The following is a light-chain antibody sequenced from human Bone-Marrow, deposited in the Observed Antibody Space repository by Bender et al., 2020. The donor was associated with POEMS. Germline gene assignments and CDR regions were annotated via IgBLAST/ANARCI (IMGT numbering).Light chain of an antibody. J-gene: IGLJ1*01. CDR1: TSDVGSFNL. CDR3: CSYGGRTTVYV. CDR2: DVT. V-gene: IGLV2-23*02. Sequence: QSALTQPRSVSASPGQSITISCTGTTSDVGSFNLVSWYQQQPGKAPKFLIYDVTKRPSGVSNRFSGSKSGNAASLTISGLQAEDEADYYCCSYGGRTTVYVFGTGTKVTVL.